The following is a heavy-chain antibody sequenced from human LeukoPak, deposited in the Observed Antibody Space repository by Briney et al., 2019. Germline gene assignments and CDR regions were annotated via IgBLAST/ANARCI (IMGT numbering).Heavy chain of an antibody. CDR2: ISSSSSYI. Sequence: GGSLRLSCAASGFTFSSYSMNWVRQAPGKGLEWVSSISSSSSYIYYADSVKGRFTISRNNAKNSLYLQMNSLRAEDTAVYYCASSYYYGSGSTRHGYWGQGTLVTVSS. CDR3: ASSYYYGSGSTRHGY. J-gene: IGHJ4*02. CDR1: GFTFSSYS. V-gene: IGHV3-21*01. D-gene: IGHD3-10*01.